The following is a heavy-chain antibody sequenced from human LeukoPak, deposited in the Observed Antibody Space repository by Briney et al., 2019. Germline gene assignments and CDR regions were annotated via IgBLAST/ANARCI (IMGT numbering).Heavy chain of an antibody. D-gene: IGHD3-16*02. CDR1: GFTVSSNY. CDR2: IYSGGST. J-gene: IGHJ4*02. V-gene: IGHV3-53*05. Sequence: GGSLRLSCAASGFTVSSNYMSWVRQAPGKGLEWVSIIYSGGSTYYADSVKGRFTISRDNSKNTLYLQMNSLRAEDTAVYYCAREGPLGKYYFDYWGQGTLVTVSS. CDR3: AREGPLGKYYFDY.